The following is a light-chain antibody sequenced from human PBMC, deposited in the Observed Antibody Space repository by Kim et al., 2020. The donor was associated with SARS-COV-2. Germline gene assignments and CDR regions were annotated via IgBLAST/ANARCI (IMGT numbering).Light chain of an antibody. V-gene: IGKV1-17*03. Sequence: DIQMTQSPSAMSASVGDIVTITCRASQGISNSLAWFQQEPGKAPKRLIYDASRLQSGVPSRFSGSGSGTEFTLTISSLQPEDFTTYYCQPHNSYPLTFGPGTKVEIK. J-gene: IGKJ3*01. CDR3: QPHNSYPLT. CDR1: QGISNS. CDR2: DAS.